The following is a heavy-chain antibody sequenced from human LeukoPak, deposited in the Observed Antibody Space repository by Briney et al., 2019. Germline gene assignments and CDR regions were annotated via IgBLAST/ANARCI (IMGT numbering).Heavy chain of an antibody. Sequence: GGSLRLSCALSVITLNNYGMTWVRQAPGKGLEWGAGISDSGGSTKYANSVKGPSTISRDNPKNTLYLQMHSPRPEDTAVYFCAKRGVVIRVILVGFHKEAYYFESWGQGGLVTVSS. J-gene: IGHJ4*02. CDR3: AKRGVVIRVILVGFHKEAYYFES. CDR1: VITLNNYG. CDR2: ISDSGGST. D-gene: IGHD3/OR15-3a*01. V-gene: IGHV3-23*01.